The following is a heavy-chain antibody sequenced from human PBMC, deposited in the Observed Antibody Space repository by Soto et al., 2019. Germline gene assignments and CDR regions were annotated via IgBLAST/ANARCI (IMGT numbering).Heavy chain of an antibody. J-gene: IGHJ4*02. CDR1: GFTFSNYA. V-gene: IGHV3-64D*06. CDR2: ISTDGGST. CDR3: LKEGVGPTSPFDY. D-gene: IGHD1-26*01. Sequence: GGSLRLSCAASGFTFSNYAMYWVRQGAGKGMEYVSAISTDGGSTYYADSVKGRFTISRDNSKNTLYLQMSSLRAEDTAVYYCLKEGVGPTSPFDYWGQGTLVTVSS.